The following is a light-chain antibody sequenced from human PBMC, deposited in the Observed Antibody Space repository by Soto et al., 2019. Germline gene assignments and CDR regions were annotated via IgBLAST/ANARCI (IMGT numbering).Light chain of an antibody. J-gene: IGLJ3*02. V-gene: IGLV2-23*02. CDR3: RSYAGTSSLWV. Sequence: QSALTQPASVSGSPGQSITISCTGTSSDIGSYNLVSWYQQHPGKAPKVVIYDVTKRPSGVSDRFSGSRSGNTASLTISGLQAEDEADYSCRSYAGTSSLWVFGGGTKLTVL. CDR2: DVT. CDR1: SSDIGSYNL.